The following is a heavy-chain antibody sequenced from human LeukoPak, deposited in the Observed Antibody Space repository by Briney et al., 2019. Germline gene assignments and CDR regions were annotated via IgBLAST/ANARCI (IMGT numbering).Heavy chain of an antibody. Sequence: SETLSLTCAVYSGSFSGYYWTWFRQPPGKGLEWIGEINHSGSTNYNPSLKSRVTISVDTSKNQFSLKLSSVTAADTAVYYCARSKTPDYWGQGTLVTVSS. CDR2: INHSGST. J-gene: IGHJ4*02. V-gene: IGHV4-34*01. CDR3: ARSKTPDY. CDR1: SGSFSGYY.